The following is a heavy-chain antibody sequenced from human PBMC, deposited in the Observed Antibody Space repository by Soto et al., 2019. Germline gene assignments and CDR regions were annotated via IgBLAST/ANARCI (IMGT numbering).Heavy chain of an antibody. CDR2: INPSGGST. Sequence: ASVKVSCKASGGTFSSYTISWVRQAPGQEFEWMGIINPSGGSTSYAQKLQGRVTMTTDTSTSTAYMELRSLRSDDTAVYYCARGVGSGTYYNQYNWFDPWGQGTLVTVSS. D-gene: IGHD3-10*01. CDR3: ARGVGSGTYYNQYNWFDP. CDR1: GGTFSSYT. V-gene: IGHV1-46*01. J-gene: IGHJ5*02.